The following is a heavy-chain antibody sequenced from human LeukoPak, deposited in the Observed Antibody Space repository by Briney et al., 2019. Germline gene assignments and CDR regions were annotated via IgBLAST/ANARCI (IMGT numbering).Heavy chain of an antibody. CDR3: ARDGRVYDSSFDY. D-gene: IGHD5/OR15-5a*01. V-gene: IGHV1-2*02. Sequence: ASVKVSCKASGYIFTGYYMHWVRQAPGQGLEWMGWINPNSGDTNYAQKFQGRVTMTRDTSISTAYMELRSLRSDDTAVYYCARDGRVYDSSFDYWGQGTLVTVSS. CDR2: INPNSGDT. CDR1: GYIFTGYY. J-gene: IGHJ4*02.